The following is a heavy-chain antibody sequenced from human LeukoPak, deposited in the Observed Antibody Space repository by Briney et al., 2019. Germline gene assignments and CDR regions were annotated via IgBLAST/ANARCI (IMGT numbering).Heavy chain of an antibody. J-gene: IGHJ4*02. V-gene: IGHV4-59*11. CDR1: GGSLSSHY. Sequence: ETLSLTCSVSGGSLSSHYWSWIRQSPGKGLELIGHIYDTGSTFYNPSLRGRVTISLDTSNNQFSLKLTSMTAADTAVYYCARFSSGCSTSSCYLTYWGQGTLVTVS. CDR3: ARFSSGCSTSSCYLTY. D-gene: IGHD2-2*01. CDR2: IYDTGST.